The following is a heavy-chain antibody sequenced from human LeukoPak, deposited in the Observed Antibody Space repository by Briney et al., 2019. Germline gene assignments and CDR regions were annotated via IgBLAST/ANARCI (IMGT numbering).Heavy chain of an antibody. D-gene: IGHD4-17*01. V-gene: IGHV4-34*01. Sequence: PSETLSLTCAVYGGSFSGYYWSWIRQPPGKGLEWIGEINHSGSTNYNPSLKSRVTISVDTSRNQFSLKLSSVTAADTAVYYCARDDRTYYGDYGWFDPWGQGTLVTVSS. CDR1: GGSFSGYY. J-gene: IGHJ5*02. CDR2: INHSGST. CDR3: ARDDRTYYGDYGWFDP.